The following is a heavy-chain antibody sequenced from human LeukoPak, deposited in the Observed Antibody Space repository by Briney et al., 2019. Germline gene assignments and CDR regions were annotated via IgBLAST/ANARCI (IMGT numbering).Heavy chain of an antibody. V-gene: IGHV4-4*02. J-gene: IGHJ6*02. CDR2: IYHSGST. CDR3: ASRYSSGWYSYYYYYGMDV. Sequence: SGTLSLTCAVSGVSISSSNWWSWVRQPPGKGLEWIGEIYHSGSTNYNPSLKSRVTISVDKSKNQFSLKLSSVTAADTAVYYCASRYSSGWYSYYYYYGMDVWGQGTTVTVSS. D-gene: IGHD6-19*01. CDR1: GVSISSSNW.